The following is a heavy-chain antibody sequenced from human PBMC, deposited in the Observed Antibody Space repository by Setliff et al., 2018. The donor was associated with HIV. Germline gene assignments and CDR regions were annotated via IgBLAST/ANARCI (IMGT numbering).Heavy chain of an antibody. CDR1: GYIFTGYY. J-gene: IGHJ3*02. CDR2: INAGNGNT. CDR3: ARETYYYDSSGYYWGDAFDI. V-gene: IGHV1-3*03. Sequence: ASVKVSCKASGYIFTGYYMHWVRRAPGQGFEWMGWINAGNGNTKYSQEFQGRVTITRDTSASTAYMELSSLRSEDMAVYYCARETYYYDSSGYYWGDAFDIWGQGTMVTVSS. D-gene: IGHD3-22*01.